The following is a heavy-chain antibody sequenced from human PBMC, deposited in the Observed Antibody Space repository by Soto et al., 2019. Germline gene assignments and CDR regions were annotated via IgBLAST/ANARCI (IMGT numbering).Heavy chain of an antibody. CDR2: IDSSSKTI. J-gene: IGHJ4*02. Sequence: EVQLVESGGGLVQPGGSLRVSCAASGFTFSRYSMNWVRQAPGKGLEWLSYIDSSSKTIYYADSVKGRFIISRDNAKNSLYLEMNSLRGEDTAVDHWARGGVATIFGDSWGQGTLVTVSS. D-gene: IGHD5-12*01. V-gene: IGHV3-48*01. CDR1: GFTFSRYS. CDR3: ARGGVATIFGDS.